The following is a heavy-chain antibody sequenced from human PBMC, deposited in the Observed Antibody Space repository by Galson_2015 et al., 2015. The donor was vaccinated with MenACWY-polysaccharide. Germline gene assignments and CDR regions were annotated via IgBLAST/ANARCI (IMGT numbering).Heavy chain of an antibody. Sequence: AMRLCCAASGFSFSANGMSWVRQAPGRGVEWVSGSGSGGGLYYADSVQGRLTVTRDNSKNKLYLQMNNLRAEDTAVYYCAKVGPRSSWTMGIDYWGQGTLVTVSS. J-gene: IGHJ4*02. CDR1: GFSFSANG. V-gene: IGHV3-23*01. CDR2: SGSGGGL. D-gene: IGHD6-13*01. CDR3: AKVGPRSSWTMGIDY.